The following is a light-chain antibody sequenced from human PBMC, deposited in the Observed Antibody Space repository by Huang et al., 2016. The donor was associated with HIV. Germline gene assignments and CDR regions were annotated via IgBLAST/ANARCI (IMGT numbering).Light chain of an antibody. CDR3: HQYGDSRGT. J-gene: IGKJ1*01. V-gene: IGKV3-20*01. CDR2: GAS. CDR1: QSVNNNF. Sequence: EIVLTQSPGTLSLSPGERATLSCRARQSVNNNFLAWYQQKPGQAPRLLIYGASSRATGVQDRFSGSGSGTDFTLTISRLEPEEFAVYYCHQYGDSRGTFGQGTKVEIK.